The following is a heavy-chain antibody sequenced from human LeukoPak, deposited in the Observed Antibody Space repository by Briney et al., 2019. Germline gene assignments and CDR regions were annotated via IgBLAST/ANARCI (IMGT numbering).Heavy chain of an antibody. Sequence: GESLKISCKGSGYSFISYWIGWVRQMPGKGLEWMGIIYPGDSDTRYSPSFQGQVTISADKSISTAYLQWSSLKASDTAMYYCATASGAYGSGSYGYYYYMDVWGKGTTVTVSS. V-gene: IGHV5-51*01. J-gene: IGHJ6*03. D-gene: IGHD3-10*01. CDR3: ATASGAYGSGSYGYYYYMDV. CDR1: GYSFISYW. CDR2: IYPGDSDT.